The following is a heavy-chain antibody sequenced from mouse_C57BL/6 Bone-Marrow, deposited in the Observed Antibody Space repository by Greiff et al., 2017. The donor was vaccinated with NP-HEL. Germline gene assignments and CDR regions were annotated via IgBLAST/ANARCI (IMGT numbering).Heavy chain of an antibody. J-gene: IGHJ3*01. D-gene: IGHD1-1*01. CDR2: INPNNGGT. CDR3: ARSYGSSSLFAY. CDR1: GYTFTDYY. V-gene: IGHV1-26*01. Sequence: EVQLQQSGPELVKPGASVKISCKASGYTFTDYYMNWVKQSHGKSLEWIGDINPNNGGTSYNQKFKGKATLTVDKSSSTAYMELRSLTSEDSAVYYCARSYGSSSLFAYWGQGTLVTVSA.